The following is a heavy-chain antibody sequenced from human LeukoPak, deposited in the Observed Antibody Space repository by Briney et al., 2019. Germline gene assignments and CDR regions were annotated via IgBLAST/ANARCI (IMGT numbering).Heavy chain of an antibody. CDR3: ARSGIAAAGTSWFDL. J-gene: IGHJ5*02. D-gene: IGHD6-13*01. Sequence: PSETLSLTCTVSGGSISSYYWSWIRRPAGKGLEWIGRIYTSGSTNYNPSLKSRVTMSVDTSKNQFSLKLSSVTAADTAVYYCARSGIAAAGTSWFDLWGQGTLVTVSS. CDR1: GGSISSYY. V-gene: IGHV4-4*07. CDR2: IYTSGST.